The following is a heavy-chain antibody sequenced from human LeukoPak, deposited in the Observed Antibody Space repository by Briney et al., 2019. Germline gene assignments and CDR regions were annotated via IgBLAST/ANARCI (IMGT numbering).Heavy chain of an antibody. D-gene: IGHD3-10*01. Sequence: GGSLRLSCAASGFTVSSNYMSWVRQAPGKGLEWDSVIYSGGSTYYADSVKGRFTISRDNSKNTLYLQMNSLRAEDTAVYYCARDRIASLWFGSGRDAFDIWGQGTMVTVSS. CDR2: IYSGGST. V-gene: IGHV3-53*01. J-gene: IGHJ3*02. CDR3: ARDRIASLWFGSGRDAFDI. CDR1: GFTVSSNY.